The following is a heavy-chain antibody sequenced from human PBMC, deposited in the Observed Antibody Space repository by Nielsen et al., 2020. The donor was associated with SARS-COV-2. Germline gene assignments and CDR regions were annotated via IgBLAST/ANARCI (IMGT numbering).Heavy chain of an antibody. V-gene: IGHV3-30-3*01. Sequence: GESLQIYWAASGFTFSSYAMHWVRQAPGKGLEWVAVISSDGSNKYYADSVKGRFTISRDNSKNTLYLQMNSLRADDTAVYHCATQAEGYSHPLDYWGQGTLVTVSS. J-gene: IGHJ4*02. CDR3: ATQAEGYSHPLDY. CDR2: ISSDGSNK. CDR1: GFTFSSYA. D-gene: IGHD5-18*01.